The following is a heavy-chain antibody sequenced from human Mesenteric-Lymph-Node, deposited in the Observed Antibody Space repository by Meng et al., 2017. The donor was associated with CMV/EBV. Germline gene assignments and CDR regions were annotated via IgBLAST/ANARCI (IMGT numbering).Heavy chain of an antibody. CDR2: ISSSSSYI. V-gene: IGHV3-21*01. Sequence: GESLKISCAASGFTFSSYSMNWVRQAPGKGLEWVSSISSSSSYIYYADSVKGRFTISRDNAKNSLYLQMNSLRAEDTAVYYCAKDQGRYDRNFDYWGQGTLVTVSS. D-gene: IGHD3-16*01. J-gene: IGHJ4*02. CDR3: AKDQGRYDRNFDY. CDR1: GFTFSSYS.